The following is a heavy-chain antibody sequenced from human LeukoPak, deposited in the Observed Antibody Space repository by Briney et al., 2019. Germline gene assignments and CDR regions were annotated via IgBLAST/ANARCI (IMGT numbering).Heavy chain of an antibody. J-gene: IGHJ3*02. CDR1: GGSFSGYY. V-gene: IGHV4-59*01. CDR2: IYYSGST. Sequence: PSETLSLTCAVYGGSFSGYYWSWIRQPPGKGLEWIGYIYYSGSTNYNPSLKSRVTMSVDTSKNQFSLKLSSVTAADTAVYYCARGLPSGAFDIWGQGTMVTVSS. CDR3: ARGLPSGAFDI. D-gene: IGHD5-18*01.